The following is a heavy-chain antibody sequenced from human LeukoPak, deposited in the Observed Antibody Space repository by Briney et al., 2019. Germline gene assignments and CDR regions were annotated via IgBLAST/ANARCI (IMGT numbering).Heavy chain of an antibody. CDR2: VTGSGGTT. V-gene: IGHV3-23*01. J-gene: IGHJ4*02. Sequence: GGSLRLSCAASGFNFRNYAMNWVRQAPGKGLEWFSAVTGSGGTTYYADSVKGRFTISRDNSINTLYLQMNSLRAEDTAVYYCTRTFYLDSSSYFYFWGLGTLVTVSS. CDR1: GFNFRNYA. D-gene: IGHD3-22*01. CDR3: TRTFYLDSSSYFYF.